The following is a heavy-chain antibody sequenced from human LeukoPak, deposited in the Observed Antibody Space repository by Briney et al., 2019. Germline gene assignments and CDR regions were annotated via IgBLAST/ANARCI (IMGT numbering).Heavy chain of an antibody. CDR1: GFTVSNAW. V-gene: IGHV3-15*01. CDR3: TTAPSYADY. D-gene: IGHD3-10*01. Sequence: RGSLRLSCVASGFTVSNAWMSWVRQAPGKGLEWIGRIKSKTDGGTTDYAAPVKGRFTISRDASKNTLYLQMNSLKTDDTAVYYCTTAPSYADYWGQGTLVTVSS. CDR2: IKSKTDGGTT. J-gene: IGHJ4*02.